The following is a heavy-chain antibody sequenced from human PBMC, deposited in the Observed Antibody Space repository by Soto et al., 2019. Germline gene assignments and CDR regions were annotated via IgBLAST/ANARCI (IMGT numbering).Heavy chain of an antibody. V-gene: IGHV4-61*03. CDR1: GGAVSSGTYS. D-gene: IGHD6-13*01. J-gene: IGHJ5*02. CDR2: ISNSGST. CDR3: ASRNSAGNWLHP. Sequence: LSLTCVVSGGAVSSGTYSWTWIRQPPGKGLEWIGYISNSGSTNYNPSLKSRVTILSDTSKNHFALKLNSVTAADTAVYYCASRNSAGNWLHPWVQGXLVTLSS.